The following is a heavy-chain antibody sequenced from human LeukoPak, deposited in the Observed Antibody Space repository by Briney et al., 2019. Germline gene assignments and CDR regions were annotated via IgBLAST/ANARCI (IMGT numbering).Heavy chain of an antibody. CDR3: TTELRWELPPFDP. Sequence: AGGSLRLSCAASGFTVSSNYMSWVRQAPGKGLEWVSVIYSGGSTYYADSVKGRFTISRDDSKNTLYLQMNSLQTEDTAVYYCTTELRWELPPFDPWGQGTLVTVSS. D-gene: IGHD1-26*01. CDR1: GFTVSSNY. V-gene: IGHV3-66*01. J-gene: IGHJ5*02. CDR2: IYSGGST.